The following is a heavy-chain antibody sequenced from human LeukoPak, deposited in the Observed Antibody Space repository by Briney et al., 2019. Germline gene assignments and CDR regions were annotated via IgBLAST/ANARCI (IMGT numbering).Heavy chain of an antibody. CDR2: VYYTGST. V-gene: IGHV4-59*01. J-gene: IGHJ4*02. CDR3: ARGAMATTPFFDY. CDR1: GGSISNYY. D-gene: IGHD5-24*01. Sequence: SETLSLTCPVSGGSISNYYYWTWIRQPPGKGLEWIGYVYYTGSTNFNPSLKSRVTMSLDTSRNQFSLRLTSLTAADTAVYYCARGAMATTPFFDYWGQGTLVTVSS.